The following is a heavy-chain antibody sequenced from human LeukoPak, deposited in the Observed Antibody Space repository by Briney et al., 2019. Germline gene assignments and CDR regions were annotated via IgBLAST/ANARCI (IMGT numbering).Heavy chain of an antibody. Sequence: ASVNVSCKASGYTFTGYYMHWVRQAPGQGLEWMGRINPNSGGTNYAQKFQGRVTMTRDTSISTAYMELSRLRSDDTAVYYCARVYCSSTSCLEEYFQHWGQGTLVTVSS. CDR2: INPNSGGT. V-gene: IGHV1-2*06. D-gene: IGHD2-2*01. CDR3: ARVYCSSTSCLEEYFQH. CDR1: GYTFTGYY. J-gene: IGHJ1*01.